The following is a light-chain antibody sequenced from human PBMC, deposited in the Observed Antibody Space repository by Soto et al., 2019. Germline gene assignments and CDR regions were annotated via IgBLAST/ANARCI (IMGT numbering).Light chain of an antibody. CDR2: DES. V-gene: IGKV3-11*01. CDR3: QKRSNWPLT. CDR1: QTVGRS. J-gene: IGKJ5*01. Sequence: EIVLTQSPATLSLSPGERATLSCRASQTVGRSLAWYQQKPGQAPRLLISDESNRATGIPARFSGSGSGTDLNLTISRLESEDFAIYSCQKRSNWPLTCGQGTRLEIK.